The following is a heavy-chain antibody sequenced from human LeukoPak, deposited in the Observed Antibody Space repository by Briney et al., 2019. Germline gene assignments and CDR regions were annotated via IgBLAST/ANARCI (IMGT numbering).Heavy chain of an antibody. CDR1: GGSFSGYY. CDR2: INHSGST. Sequence: SETLSLTCAVYGGSFSGYYWSWIRQPPGKGLEWIGEINHSGSTNYNPSLQSRVTISVATSQNQFSLKLSSVTAADTAVYYCARKRVRADGGKIQRLYYYGMDVWGQGTTVT. CDR3: ARKRVRADGGKIQRLYYYGMDV. D-gene: IGHD4-23*01. V-gene: IGHV4-34*01. J-gene: IGHJ6*02.